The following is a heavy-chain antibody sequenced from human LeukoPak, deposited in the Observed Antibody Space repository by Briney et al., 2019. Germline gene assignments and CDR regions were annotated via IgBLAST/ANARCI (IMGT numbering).Heavy chain of an antibody. CDR1: GFTFSSYG. CDR3: ANGAYYGYYYMDV. J-gene: IGHJ6*03. CDR2: IRYDGSNK. V-gene: IGHV3-30*02. D-gene: IGHD1-26*01. Sequence: GALRLSCAASGFTFSSYGMHWVRQAPGKGLEWVAFIRYDGSNKYYADSVKGRFTISRDNSKNTLYLQMNSLRAEDTAVYYRANGAYYGYYYMDVWGKGTTVTISS.